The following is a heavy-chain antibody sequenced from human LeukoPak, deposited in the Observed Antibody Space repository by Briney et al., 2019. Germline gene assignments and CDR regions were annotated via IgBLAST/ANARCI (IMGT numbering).Heavy chain of an antibody. V-gene: IGHV3-30*18. CDR2: ISYDGSNK. CDR3: AKDRDWNYFDY. D-gene: IGHD3/OR15-3a*01. CDR1: GFTSSSYG. J-gene: IGHJ4*02. Sequence: GGSLRLSCAASGFTSSSYGMHWVRQAPGKGLEWVAVISYDGSNKYYADSVKGRFTISRDNSKNTLYLQMNSLRAEDTAVYYCAKDRDWNYFDYWGQGTLVTVSS.